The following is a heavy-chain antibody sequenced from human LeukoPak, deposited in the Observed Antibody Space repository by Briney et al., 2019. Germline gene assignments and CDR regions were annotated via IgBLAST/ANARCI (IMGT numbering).Heavy chain of an antibody. V-gene: IGHV4-39*01. CDR2: IYYSGST. CDR3: ARRVVLLWFGEARWFDP. CDR1: GGSISSSSYY. J-gene: IGHJ5*02. Sequence: SETLSLTCTVSGGSISSSSYYWGWIRQPPGKGLEWIGSIYYSGSTYYNPSLKSRVTISVDTSKNQFSLKLSSVTAADTAVYYCARRVVLLWFGEARWFDPWGQGTLVTVSS. D-gene: IGHD3-10*01.